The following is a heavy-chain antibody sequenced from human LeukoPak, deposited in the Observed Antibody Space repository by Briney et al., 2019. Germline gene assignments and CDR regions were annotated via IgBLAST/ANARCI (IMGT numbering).Heavy chain of an antibody. CDR2: IYTSGST. V-gene: IGHV4-4*07. Sequence: PSGTLSLACTVSGGSISSYYWSWIRQPAGKGLEWIGRIYTSGSTNYNPSLKSRVTISVDKSKNQFSLKLSSVTAADTDVYYCARDRSGTIFGGNYMDVWGKGTTVTVSS. CDR3: ARDRSGTIFGGNYMDV. D-gene: IGHD3-3*01. J-gene: IGHJ6*03. CDR1: GGSISSYY.